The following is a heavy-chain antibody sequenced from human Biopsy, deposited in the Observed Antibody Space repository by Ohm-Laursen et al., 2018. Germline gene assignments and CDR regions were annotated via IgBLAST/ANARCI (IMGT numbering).Heavy chain of an antibody. V-gene: IGHV4-39*02. Sequence: SQTLSLTCTVSGGSISNNNYYWGWLRQPPGKGLEWIGSIFYRGSTHYKPSLKSQINISVDTSKNHFSLKLNSVTAADTAVYYCARDYDTSGYYYVSWGQGTLVTVSS. CDR2: IFYRGST. CDR3: ARDYDTSGYYYVS. J-gene: IGHJ5*02. D-gene: IGHD3-22*01. CDR1: GGSISNNNYY.